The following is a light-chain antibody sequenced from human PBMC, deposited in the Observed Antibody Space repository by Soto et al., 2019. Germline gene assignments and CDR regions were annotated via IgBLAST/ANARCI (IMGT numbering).Light chain of an antibody. Sequence: DIQMTQSPSSLSASVGDRLTITCRASQSIGNYLNWYQQKPGKAPKLLIYAASSLQSGVPSRFSGSGSGTDFTLTISTLQPEDFVTYYCQQSYTTPQTFGPGTKVDTK. CDR1: QSIGNY. J-gene: IGKJ3*01. V-gene: IGKV1-39*01. CDR3: QQSYTTPQT. CDR2: AAS.